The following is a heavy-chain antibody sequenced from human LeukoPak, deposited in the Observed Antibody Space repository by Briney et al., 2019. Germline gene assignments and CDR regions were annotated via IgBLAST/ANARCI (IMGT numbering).Heavy chain of an antibody. J-gene: IGHJ4*02. CDR2: IIPIFGTA. D-gene: IGHD2-2*01. Sequence: ASVKVSCKASGGTFSSYAISWVRQASGQGLEWMGGIIPIFGTANYAQKFQGRVTITADESTSTACTELSSLRSEDTAVYYCARYPLGADAFFDYWGQGTLVTVSS. V-gene: IGHV1-69*13. CDR1: GGTFSSYA. CDR3: ARYPLGADAFFDY.